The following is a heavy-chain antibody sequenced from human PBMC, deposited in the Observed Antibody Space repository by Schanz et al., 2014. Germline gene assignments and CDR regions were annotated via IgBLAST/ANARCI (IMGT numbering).Heavy chain of an antibody. CDR3: ARGTCSSSTCYIIYFDY. V-gene: IGHV3-7*01. Sequence: EVQLVESGGGLVQPGGSVRLSCAASGFTFSGYWMSWVRQAPGKGPEWLANVKQDGIEKYYLESVRGRFTISRDNAKNSLYLQPNSLTAEDTAVYYCARGTCSSSTCYIIYFDYWGQGALVTVSS. D-gene: IGHD2-2*02. CDR2: VKQDGIEK. J-gene: IGHJ4*02. CDR1: GFTFSGYW.